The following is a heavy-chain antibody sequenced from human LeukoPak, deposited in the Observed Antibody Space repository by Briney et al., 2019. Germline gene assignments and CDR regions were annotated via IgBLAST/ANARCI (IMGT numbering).Heavy chain of an antibody. D-gene: IGHD2-8*01. CDR2: ISAYNGNT. J-gene: IGHJ5*02. CDR1: GYTFTSYG. V-gene: IGHV1-18*01. CDR3: ARDLQGYCTNGVCSNWFDP. Sequence: ASVKVSCKASGYTFTSYGISWVRQAPGQGLEWMGWISAYNGNTNYAQKLQGRVTMTTDTSTSTAYMELRSLRSDDTAVYYCARDLQGYCTNGVCSNWFDPWGQGTLVTVSS.